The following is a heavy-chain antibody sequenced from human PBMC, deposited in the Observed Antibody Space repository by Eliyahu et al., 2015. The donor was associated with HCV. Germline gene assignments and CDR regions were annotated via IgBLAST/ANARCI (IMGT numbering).Heavy chain of an antibody. J-gene: IGHJ3*01. D-gene: IGHD1-26*01. Sequence: KGSGYSFTTYWIGWVRQMPGQGLEWMGIIYPGDSDTRYSPSFQGQVTISADKSISTAYLQWSSLKASDTAMYYCARPRIVGAPHRAFDVWGQGTMVTVSS. CDR1: GYSFTTYW. V-gene: IGHV5-51*01. CDR3: ARPRIVGAPHRAFDV. CDR2: IYPGDSDT.